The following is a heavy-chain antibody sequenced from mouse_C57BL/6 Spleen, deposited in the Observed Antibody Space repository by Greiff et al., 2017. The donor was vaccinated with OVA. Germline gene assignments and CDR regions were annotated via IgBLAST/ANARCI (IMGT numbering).Heavy chain of an antibody. CDR2: IHPNSGST. J-gene: IGHJ3*01. CDR1: GYTFTSSW. V-gene: IGHV1-64*01. CDR3: ARGGDGYYEFAY. D-gene: IGHD2-3*01. Sequence: VQLQQPGAELVQPGASVKLSCKASGYTFTSSWMHWVKQRPGQGLEWIGMIHPNSGSTNYNEKFKSKATLTVDKSSSTAYMQLSSLTSEDSAVYYCARGGDGYYEFAYWGQGTLVTVSA.